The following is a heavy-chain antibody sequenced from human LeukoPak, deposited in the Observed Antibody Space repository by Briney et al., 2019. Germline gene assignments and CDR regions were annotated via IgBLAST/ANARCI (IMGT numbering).Heavy chain of an antibody. V-gene: IGHV3-9*01. CDR1: GFTFYDYA. D-gene: IGHD6-13*01. Sequence: GGSLRLSCAASGFTFYDYAMHWVRQAPGKGLEWVSGISWNSGSIGYADSVKGRFTISRDNAKNSLYLQMNSLRAEDTALYYCAKVAAAGTVHDAFDIWGQGTMVTVSS. CDR3: AKVAAAGTVHDAFDI. J-gene: IGHJ3*02. CDR2: ISWNSGSI.